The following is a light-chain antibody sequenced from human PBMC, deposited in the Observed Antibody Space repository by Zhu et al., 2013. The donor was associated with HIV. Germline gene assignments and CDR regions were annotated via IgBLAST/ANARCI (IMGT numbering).Light chain of an antibody. CDR1: QSVSSSY. CDR2: GAS. CDR3: QQYGSSPPYS. Sequence: EIVLTQSPGTLSLSPGERATLSCTASQSVSSSYLTWYQQRPGQAPRLLIYGASSRATGIPDRFTGSGSGTDFTLTINRLEPEDFAVYYCQQYGSSPPYSFGQGTKLEIK. J-gene: IGKJ2*03. V-gene: IGKV3-20*01.